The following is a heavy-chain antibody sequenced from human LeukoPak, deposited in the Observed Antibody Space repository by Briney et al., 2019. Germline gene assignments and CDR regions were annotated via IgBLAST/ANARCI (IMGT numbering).Heavy chain of an antibody. CDR1: GGSFSGYY. D-gene: IGHD3-22*01. CDR2: INHSGST. V-gene: IGHV4-34*01. J-gene: IGHJ4*02. CDR3: ARGDYYDSSGNYSILGY. Sequence: SETLSLTCAVYGGSFSGYYWTWIRQPPGKGLEWIGEINHSGSTNYKPSLKSRVTISIDTSKNHFSLKLSSVTAADTAVYYCARGDYYDSSGNYSILGYWGQGTLVTVSS.